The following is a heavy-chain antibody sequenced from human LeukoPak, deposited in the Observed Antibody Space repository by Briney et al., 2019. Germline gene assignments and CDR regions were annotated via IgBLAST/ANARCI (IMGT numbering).Heavy chain of an antibody. CDR2: INYSGRT. D-gene: IGHD3-10*01. Sequence: SETLSLTCTVSGGSISSTNYHWGWIRPPPGKGLEWIGGINYSGRTDYNPSLKSRVTVSVDTDKNQSSKKLMSGTAADTVVYYCARSIKGDYYGTFGYWGQGTLVTVSS. CDR1: GGSISSTNYH. CDR3: ARSIKGDYYGTFGY. V-gene: IGHV4-39*01. J-gene: IGHJ4*02.